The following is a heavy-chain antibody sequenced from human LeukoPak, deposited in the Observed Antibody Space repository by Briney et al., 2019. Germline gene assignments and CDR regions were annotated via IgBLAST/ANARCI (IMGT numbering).Heavy chain of an antibody. CDR2: MKLNSGNT. Sequence: PGASVKVSCKASGYTFTGYYMHWVRQAPGQGLEWMGWMKLNSGNTGYAQKFQGRVTMTRNTSISTAYMELSSLRSEDTAVYYCARPQLYDYVWGSYRSSFAFDIWGQGTMVTVSS. D-gene: IGHD3-16*02. CDR3: ARPQLYDYVWGSYRSSFAFDI. CDR1: GYTFTGYY. J-gene: IGHJ3*02. V-gene: IGHV1-8*02.